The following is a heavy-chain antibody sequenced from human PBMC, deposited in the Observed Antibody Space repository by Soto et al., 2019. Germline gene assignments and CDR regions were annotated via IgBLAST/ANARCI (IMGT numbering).Heavy chain of an antibody. CDR1: GYSFTTYW. V-gene: IGHV5-51*01. CDR2: INPRDSDT. Sequence: PGESLKISCKVSGYSFTTYWIGWVRQMPGKGLEWMGIINPRDSDTRYSPSFQGQVTISADKSINTAYLQWSSLKASDTAMYYCARPGSSSSDYWGQGTLVTVSS. J-gene: IGHJ4*02. CDR3: ARPGSSSSDY. D-gene: IGHD6-6*01.